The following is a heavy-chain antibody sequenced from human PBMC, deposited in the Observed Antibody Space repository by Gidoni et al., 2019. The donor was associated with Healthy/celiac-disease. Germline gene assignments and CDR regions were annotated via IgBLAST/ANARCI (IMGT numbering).Heavy chain of an antibody. CDR1: GFTFSSYW. J-gene: IGHJ4*02. V-gene: IGHV3-74*01. CDR2: INSDRSST. CDR3: ARARYCSGGSCYFLY. Sequence: EVQLVESGGGLVQPGGSLRLSCAASGFTFSSYWMHWVRQAPVKGLVWVSRINSDRSSTSYADSVKGRFTISRDNAKNTLYLQMNRLRAEDTAVYYCARARYCSGGSCYFLYWGQGTLVTVSS. D-gene: IGHD2-15*01.